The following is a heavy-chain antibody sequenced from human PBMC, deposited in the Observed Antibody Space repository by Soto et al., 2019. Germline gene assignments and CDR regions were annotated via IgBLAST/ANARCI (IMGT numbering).Heavy chain of an antibody. D-gene: IGHD2-2*01. V-gene: IGHV5-51*02. J-gene: IGHJ4*02. Sequence: GESLKISCKGSRYIFSTYSSGWVRQMPGKGLEWIGNIHSGDSNARYSPSFQGQVTISVDKSINTAYLQWSSVKASDTALYYCATWPSSNWFDYWGLGTLVTVSS. CDR3: ATWPSSNWFDY. CDR2: IHSGDSNA. CDR1: RYIFSTYS.